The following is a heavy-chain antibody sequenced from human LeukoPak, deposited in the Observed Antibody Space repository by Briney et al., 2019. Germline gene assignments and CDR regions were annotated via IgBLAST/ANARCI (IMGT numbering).Heavy chain of an antibody. CDR3: ARGGGSIYYYYGMDV. CDR1: GFTVSSNY. Sequence: GGSLRLSCAASGFTVSSNYMSWVRQAPGKGLEWGSVINSGGSTYYADSVKGRFTISRDNSKNTLYLQMNSLRAEDTAVYYCARGGGSIYYYYGMDVWGQGTTVTVSS. D-gene: IGHD2-15*01. J-gene: IGHJ6*02. V-gene: IGHV3-53*01. CDR2: INSGGST.